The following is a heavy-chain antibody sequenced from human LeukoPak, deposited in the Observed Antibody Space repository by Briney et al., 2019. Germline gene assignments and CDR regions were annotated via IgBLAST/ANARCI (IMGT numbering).Heavy chain of an antibody. V-gene: IGHV4-31*01. CDR3: ARSSSAPPRSGSYWDFDY. J-gene: IGHJ4*02. D-gene: IGHD3-10*01. CDR1: GGSISSDDYY. Sequence: SETLSLTCTVSGGSISSDDYYWSWIRQLPGKGLEWIGYISHIGSTYYNPSLKSPVSISIDTSKNQFSLKVISVTAADTAVYYCARSSSAPPRSGSYWDFDYWGQGTLVTVSS. CDR2: ISHIGST.